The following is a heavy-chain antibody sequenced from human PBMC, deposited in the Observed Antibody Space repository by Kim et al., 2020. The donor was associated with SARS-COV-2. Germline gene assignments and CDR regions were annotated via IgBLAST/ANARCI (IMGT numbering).Heavy chain of an antibody. CDR2: INAGNGDT. J-gene: IGHJ4*02. CDR3: ARGRGAYFDY. Sequence: ASVKVSCKASGYTFTSSSMHWVRQAPGQGLEWMGWINAGNGDTKYSEKSQGRVTITRDTSASTAYMELSSLRSEDTAVYYCARGRGAYFDYWGQGTLVTVSS. D-gene: IGHD3-10*01. CDR1: GYTFTSSS. V-gene: IGHV1-3*01.